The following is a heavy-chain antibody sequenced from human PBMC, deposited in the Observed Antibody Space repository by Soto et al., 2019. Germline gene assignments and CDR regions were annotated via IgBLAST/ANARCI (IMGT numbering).Heavy chain of an antibody. CDR2: ISYDGSNK. Sequence: QVQLVESGGGVVQPGRSLRLSCAASGFTFSSYAMHWVRQAPGKGLEWVAVISYDGSNKYYADSVKGRFTISRDNSKNTLYLQINSLRAEDTAVYYCARDRWPTNSYGPEVGWYFDYWGPGTLVTVSS. CDR1: GFTFSSYA. V-gene: IGHV3-30-3*01. J-gene: IGHJ4*02. D-gene: IGHD5-18*01. CDR3: ARDRWPTNSYGPEVGWYFDY.